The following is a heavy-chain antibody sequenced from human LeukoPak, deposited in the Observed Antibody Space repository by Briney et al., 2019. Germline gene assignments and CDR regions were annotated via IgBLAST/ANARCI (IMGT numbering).Heavy chain of an antibody. D-gene: IGHD2-15*01. Sequence: GGSLRLSCAASGFTFSSYAMSWVRQAPGKGLEWVSAISGSGGSTYYADSVKGRFTISRDNSKNTLYLQMNSLRAEDTAVYYCAKDRVYCSGGSCYPSNFYYWGQGTLVTVSS. CDR2: ISGSGGST. V-gene: IGHV3-23*01. J-gene: IGHJ4*02. CDR3: AKDRVYCSGGSCYPSNFYY. CDR1: GFTFSSYA.